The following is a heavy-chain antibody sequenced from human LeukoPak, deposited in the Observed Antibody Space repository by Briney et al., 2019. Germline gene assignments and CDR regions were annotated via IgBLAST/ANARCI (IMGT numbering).Heavy chain of an antibody. D-gene: IGHD4-17*01. J-gene: IGHJ4*02. CDR2: TYYRSNWYH. Sequence: SQTLSLTCAISGDSVSSNSAAWSWIRQSPSRGLEWLGRTYYRSNWYHDYAVSVKSRITINPDTSKNQFSLQLNSVTPEDTAVYYCARGADYGDYYFDYWGQGTLVTVSS. CDR3: ARGADYGDYYFDY. V-gene: IGHV6-1*01. CDR1: GDSVSSNSAA.